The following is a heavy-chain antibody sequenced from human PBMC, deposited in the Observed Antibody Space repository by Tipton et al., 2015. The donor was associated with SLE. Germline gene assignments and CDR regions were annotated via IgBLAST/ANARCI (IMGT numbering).Heavy chain of an antibody. D-gene: IGHD6-25*01. CDR1: GGRIRNSPYY. CDR3: ARQDLGRAATLTFDI. J-gene: IGHJ4*02. V-gene: IGHV4-39*01. Sequence: TLSLTCHVAGGRIRNSPYYLAWILQPRGRRLEWIGSVFDTGYTAYNPSLEGRMSISVDTSNNEFSLKLSSVTAADTAVYFCARQDLGRAATLTFDIWGLGTLVTVSS. CDR2: VFDTGYT.